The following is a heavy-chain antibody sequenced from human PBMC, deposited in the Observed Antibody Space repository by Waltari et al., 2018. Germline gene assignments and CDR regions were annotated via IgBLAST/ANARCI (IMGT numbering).Heavy chain of an antibody. J-gene: IGHJ6*02. CDR2: INPNSGGT. V-gene: IGHV1-2*02. D-gene: IGHD5-18*01. CDR3: ATPGDTAMDYDYYYYGMDV. CDR1: GYTFTGYY. Sequence: QVQLVQSGAEVKKPGASVKVSCKASGYTFTGYYMHWVQQAPGQGLEWMGWINPNSGGTNYAQKFQGRGTMTRDTSISTAYMELRRLRSDDTAVYYCATPGDTAMDYDYYYYGMDVWGQGTTVTVSS.